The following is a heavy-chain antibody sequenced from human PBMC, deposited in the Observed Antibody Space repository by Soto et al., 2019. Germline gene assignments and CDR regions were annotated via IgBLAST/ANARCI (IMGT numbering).Heavy chain of an antibody. CDR1: GGSISSYY. Sequence: QVQLQESGPGLVKPSETLSLTCTVSGGSISSYYWSWIRQPPGKGLEWIGYIYYSGSTNYNPSLKSRVTISVDTSKNQFSLKLSSVTAADTAVYYCARGRPKADIDYRGQGTLVTVSS. CDR2: IYYSGST. J-gene: IGHJ4*02. D-gene: IGHD3-10*01. CDR3: ARGRPKADIDY. V-gene: IGHV4-59*01.